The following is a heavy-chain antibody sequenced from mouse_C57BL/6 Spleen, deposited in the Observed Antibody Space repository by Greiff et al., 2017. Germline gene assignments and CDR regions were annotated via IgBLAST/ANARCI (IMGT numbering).Heavy chain of an antibody. CDR1: GYTFTDYY. D-gene: IGHD2-4*01. V-gene: IGHV1-26*01. Sequence: VQLKHSGPELVKPGASVKISCKASGYTFTDYYMNWVKQSHGKSLEWIGDINPNNGGTSYNQKFKGKATLTVDKSSSTAYMELRSLTSEDSAVYYCARAYDYERYFDYWGQGTTLTVSS. CDR2: INPNNGGT. CDR3: ARAYDYERYFDY. J-gene: IGHJ2*01.